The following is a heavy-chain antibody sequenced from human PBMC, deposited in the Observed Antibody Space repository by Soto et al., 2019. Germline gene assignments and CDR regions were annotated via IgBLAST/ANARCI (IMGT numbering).Heavy chain of an antibody. CDR2: ISAYNGNT. D-gene: IGHD3-22*01. V-gene: IGHV1-18*01. CDR1: GYTFTSYG. Sequence: GASVTVCCKASGYTFTSYGSSWVRQAPGQGLEWMGWISAYNGNTNYAQKFQGRVTITADESTSTAYMELSSLRSEDTAVYYCARVDSSGYYYLNYYYYGMDVWGQGTTVTVSS. J-gene: IGHJ6*02. CDR3: ARVDSSGYYYLNYYYYGMDV.